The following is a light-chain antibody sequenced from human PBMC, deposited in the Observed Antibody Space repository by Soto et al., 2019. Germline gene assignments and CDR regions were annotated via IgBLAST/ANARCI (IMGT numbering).Light chain of an antibody. Sequence: EIVLTQSPGTLSLSPGERATLSCRASQSVGSSYLAWYQQKPGQAPRLLIYGASSRATGTPDRFSGSGSGTDFTLSISSLEPEDFAVYHCQQYRSSPWTFGQGTKVEIK. V-gene: IGKV3-20*01. CDR2: GAS. CDR3: QQYRSSPWT. J-gene: IGKJ1*01. CDR1: QSVGSSY.